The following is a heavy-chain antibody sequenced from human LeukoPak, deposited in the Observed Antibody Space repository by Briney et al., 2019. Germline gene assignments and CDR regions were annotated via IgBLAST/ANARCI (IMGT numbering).Heavy chain of an antibody. CDR2: INHSGST. J-gene: IGHJ4*02. CDR3: AREDSAYVWGSYRRSSPVG. CDR1: GGSFSGYY. D-gene: IGHD3-16*02. Sequence: PSETLSLTCAVYGGSFSGYYWSWIRQPPGKGLEWIGEINHSGSTSYNPSLKSRVTISVDTSKNQFSLKLSSVTAADTAVYYCAREDSAYVWGSYRRSSPVGWGQGTLVTVSS. V-gene: IGHV4-34*01.